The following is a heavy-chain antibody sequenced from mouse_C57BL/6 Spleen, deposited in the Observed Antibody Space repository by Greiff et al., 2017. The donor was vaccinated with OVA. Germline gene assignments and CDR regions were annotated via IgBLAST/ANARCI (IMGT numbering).Heavy chain of an antibody. Sequence: VQLQQPGAELVRPGSSVKLSCKASGFTFTSYWMHWVKQRPIQGLEWIGNIDPSDSETHYNQKFKDKATLTVDKSSTTAYMQLSSLTSEDSAVDYCAADYYGSGYKAMDYWGQGTSVTVSA. CDR1: GFTFTSYW. D-gene: IGHD1-1*01. V-gene: IGHV1-52*01. CDR2: IDPSDSET. J-gene: IGHJ4*01. CDR3: AADYYGSGYKAMDY.